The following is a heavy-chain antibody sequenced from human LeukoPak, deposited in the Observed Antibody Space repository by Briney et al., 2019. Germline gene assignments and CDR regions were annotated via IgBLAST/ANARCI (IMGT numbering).Heavy chain of an antibody. CDR2: MSTSGNS. CDR1: GGSISGYY. V-gene: IGHV4-4*07. J-gene: IGHJ5*02. D-gene: IGHD6-13*01. Sequence: PSETLSLTCTVSGGSISGYYWSRIRQPAGKGLEWIGRMSTSGNSNYIPSLVSRVTMSVDTSKNQFSLNLSSVTAADTAVYYCARESWSMRWFDPWGQGTLVTVSS. CDR3: ARESWSMRWFDP.